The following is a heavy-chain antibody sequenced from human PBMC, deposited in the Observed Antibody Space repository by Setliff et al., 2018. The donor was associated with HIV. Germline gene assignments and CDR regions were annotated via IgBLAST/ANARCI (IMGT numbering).Heavy chain of an antibody. CDR3: ARGDYRIIAAAGSGWFDP. CDR1: GFTFSSYW. CDR2: IYYSGST. J-gene: IGHJ5*02. V-gene: IGHV4-39*01. D-gene: IGHD6-13*01. Sequence: PSETLSLRLSCAASGFTFSSYWMSWIRQPPGKGLEWIESIYYSGSTYYNPSLKSRVTISVDTSNNQFFLKLTSVTAADTAVYYCARGDYRIIAAAGSGWFDPWGQGTLVTVSS.